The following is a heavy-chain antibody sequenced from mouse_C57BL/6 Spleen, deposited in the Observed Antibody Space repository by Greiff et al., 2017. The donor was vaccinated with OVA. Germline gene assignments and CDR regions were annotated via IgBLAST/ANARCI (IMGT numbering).Heavy chain of an antibody. CDR3: ARKSNYLDY. V-gene: IGHV1-26*01. J-gene: IGHJ2*01. D-gene: IGHD5-1*01. Sequence: EVQLQQSGPELVKPGASVKISCKASGYTFTDYYMNWVKQSHGKSLEWIGDINPNNGGTSYNQKFKGKATLTVDKSSSTAYMELRSLTSEDSAVYYCARKSNYLDYWGQGTTLTVSS. CDR2: INPNNGGT. CDR1: GYTFTDYY.